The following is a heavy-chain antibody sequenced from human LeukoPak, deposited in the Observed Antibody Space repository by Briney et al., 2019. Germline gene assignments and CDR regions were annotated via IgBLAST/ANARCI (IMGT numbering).Heavy chain of an antibody. V-gene: IGHV3-43*02. CDR1: GFTFDDYA. D-gene: IGHD4-23*01. J-gene: IGHJ2*01. Sequence: PGGSLRLSCAASGFTFDDYAMHWVRQAPGKGLEWVSLISGDGGSTYYADSVKGRFTISRDNSKNSLFLQLFSLRTEDTALYYCAKGTRDYGGLPRWYFDLWGRGTLVTVSS. CDR3: AKGTRDYGGLPRWYFDL. CDR2: ISGDGGST.